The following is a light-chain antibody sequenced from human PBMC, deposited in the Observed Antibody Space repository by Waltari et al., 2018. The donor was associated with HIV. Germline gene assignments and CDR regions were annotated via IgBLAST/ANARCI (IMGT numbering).Light chain of an antibody. CDR2: YKSDSDR. J-gene: IGLJ3*02. V-gene: IGLV5-45*01. CDR1: SGINVDTYR. Sequence: QAVLTQPASLSASPGTSASLTCSLRSGINVDTYRIYWYQQKPGSPPQYLLTYKSDSDRQQGSGVPSRFSGSKDASANAGILLISGLQSEDEADYYCMIWHSSAWVFGGGTKLTVL. CDR3: MIWHSSAWV.